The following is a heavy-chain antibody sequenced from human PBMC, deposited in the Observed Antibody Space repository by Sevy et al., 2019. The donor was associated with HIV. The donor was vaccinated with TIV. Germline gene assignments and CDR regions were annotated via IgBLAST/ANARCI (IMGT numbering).Heavy chain of an antibody. CDR3: ARVTYYDFWSGYTNFDY. D-gene: IGHD3-3*01. J-gene: IGHJ4*02. CDR1: GFTFSNYA. CDR2: ISGSAVST. V-gene: IGHV3-23*01. Sequence: GGSLRLSCAASGFTFSNYAMTWVRQAPGKGLEWVSGISGSAVSTYYTDSVKGRFTISRDNSKNTLYLQLNSLRVDDTAVYFCARVTYYDFWSGYTNFDYWGQGTLVTVSS.